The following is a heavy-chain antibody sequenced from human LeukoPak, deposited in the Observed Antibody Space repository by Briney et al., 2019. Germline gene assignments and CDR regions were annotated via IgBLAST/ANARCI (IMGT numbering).Heavy chain of an antibody. V-gene: IGHV4-38-2*01. CDR1: GYSISSGYY. D-gene: IGHD2-15*01. CDR2: IYHSGST. J-gene: IGHJ4*02. CDR3: ARAYCSGGSCRGYFDY. Sequence: SETLSLTCAVSGYSISSGYYWGWIRQPPGKGLEWIGSIYHSGSTYYNPSLRSRVTTSVDTSKNQFSLKLSSVTAADTAVYYCARAYCSGGSCRGYFDYWGQGTLVTVSS.